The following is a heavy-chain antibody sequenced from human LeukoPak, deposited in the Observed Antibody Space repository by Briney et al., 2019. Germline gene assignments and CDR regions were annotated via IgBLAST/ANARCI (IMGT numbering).Heavy chain of an antibody. V-gene: IGHV1-69*05. D-gene: IGHD3-10*01. Sequence: SVKVSCKASGGTFSSYAISWVRQAPGQGLEWMGRIIPIFGTANYAQKFQGRVTITTDESTSTAYMELSSLRSEDTAVYYCAGSGVLLWFGDQEKATFDYWGQGTLVTVSS. J-gene: IGHJ4*02. CDR1: GGTFSSYA. CDR2: IIPIFGTA. CDR3: AGSGVLLWFGDQEKATFDY.